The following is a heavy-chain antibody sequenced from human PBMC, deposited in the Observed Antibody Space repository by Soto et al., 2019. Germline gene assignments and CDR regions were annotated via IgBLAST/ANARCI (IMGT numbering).Heavy chain of an antibody. CDR2: IYYSGST. CDR1: GGSISSYY. CDR3: ARDPFPRNWNYRKSGGNDAFDI. J-gene: IGHJ3*02. Sequence: QVQLQESGPGLVKPSETLSLTCTVSGGSISSYYWSWIRQPPGKGLEWIGYIYYSGSTNYNPSLKSRVTISVDTSKNQFSLKLSSVTAADTAVYYCARDPFPRNWNYRKSGGNDAFDIWGQGTMVTVSS. D-gene: IGHD1-7*01. V-gene: IGHV4-59*01.